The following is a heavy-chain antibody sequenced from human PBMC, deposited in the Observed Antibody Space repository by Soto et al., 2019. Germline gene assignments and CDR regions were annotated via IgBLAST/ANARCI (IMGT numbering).Heavy chain of an antibody. CDR1: GYTFTGYY. V-gene: IGHV1-2*04. CDR3: ARDRIAAAGGSYYYGMDV. CDR2: INPNSGGT. D-gene: IGHD6-13*01. J-gene: IGHJ6*02. Sequence: QVQLVQSGAEVKKPGASVKVSCKASGYTFTGYYMHWVRQAPGQGLEWMGWINPNSGGTNYAQKCQGWVTMTRDTSISTAYMELSRLRSDDTAVYYCARDRIAAAGGSYYYGMDVWGQGTTVTVSS.